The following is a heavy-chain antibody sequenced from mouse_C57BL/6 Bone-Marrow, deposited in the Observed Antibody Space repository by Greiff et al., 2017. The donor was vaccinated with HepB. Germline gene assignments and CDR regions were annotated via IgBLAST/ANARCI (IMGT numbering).Heavy chain of an antibody. D-gene: IGHD1-1*01. CDR3: ARKDYGTLYFDY. Sequence: EVMLVESGGDLVKPGGSLKLSCAASGFTFSSYGMSWVRQTPDSVKGRFTISRDNAKNTLYLQMSSLKSEDTAMYYCARKDYGTLYFDYWGQGTTLTVSS. J-gene: IGHJ2*01. V-gene: IGHV5-6*01. CDR1: GFTFSSYG.